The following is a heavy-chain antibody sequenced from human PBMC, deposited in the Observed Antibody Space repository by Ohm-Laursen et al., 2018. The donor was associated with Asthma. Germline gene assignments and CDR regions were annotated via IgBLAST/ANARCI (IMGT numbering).Heavy chain of an antibody. V-gene: IGHV3-53*01. D-gene: IGHD1-26*01. Sequence: SLRLSCAASGFIVSTKFMIWVRQAPGKGLDWVSVIFGSTGTNYADSVKGRFTISRDNSKNTIYLQMNSLRAEDTALYYCARIGPEWELPGREYSLHHWGEGTLVTVSS. CDR3: ARIGPEWELPGREYSLHH. CDR2: IFGSTGT. CDR1: GFIVSTKF. J-gene: IGHJ1*01.